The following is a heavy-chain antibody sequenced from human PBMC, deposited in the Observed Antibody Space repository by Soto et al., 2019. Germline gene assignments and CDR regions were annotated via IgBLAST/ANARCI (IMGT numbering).Heavy chain of an antibody. J-gene: IGHJ2*01. CDR1: GFTFSSYG. CDR2: IWYDGSNK. CDR3: ATYSSSWDGWSFDL. V-gene: IGHV3-33*01. D-gene: IGHD6-13*01. Sequence: QVQLVESGGGVVQPGRSLRLSCAASGFTFSSYGMHWVRQAPGKGLEWVAVIWYDGSNKYYADSVKGRFTISRDNSKNTLYLHMTSLSAEDTAVYYCATYSSSWDGWSFDLWGRGSLFTVSS.